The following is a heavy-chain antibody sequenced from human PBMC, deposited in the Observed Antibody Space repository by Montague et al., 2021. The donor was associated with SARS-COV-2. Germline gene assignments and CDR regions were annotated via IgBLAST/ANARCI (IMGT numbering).Heavy chain of an antibody. Sequence: SETLSLTCTVSGDSISSSSYDWGWIRRPPGKGLEWIGHISYHGNTNYNPSLKSRVTISIDTSRNQFSLKVSPVTATDTAIYYCARRLDYWDSSGQRRHFDSWGQGTLFTVSS. CDR1: GDSISSSSYD. V-gene: IGHV4-39*01. CDR2: ISYHGNT. D-gene: IGHD3-22*01. CDR3: ARRLDYWDSSGQRRHFDS. J-gene: IGHJ4*02.